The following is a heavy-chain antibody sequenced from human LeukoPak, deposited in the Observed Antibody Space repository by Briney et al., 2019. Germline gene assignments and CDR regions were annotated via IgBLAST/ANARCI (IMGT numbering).Heavy chain of an antibody. CDR1: GFTFTDYW. J-gene: IGHJ4*02. CDR2: INTDTRGT. D-gene: IGHD3-16*01. CDR3: ARAGAYHFDN. V-gene: IGHV3-74*01. Sequence: GGSLRLSCAASGFTFTDYWMHWVRQVPGKGLVWVSIINTDTRGTYYADSVKGRFTISRDNAKSILYLQMDSLRAEDTAVYYCARAGAYHFDNWGQGTLVTVSS.